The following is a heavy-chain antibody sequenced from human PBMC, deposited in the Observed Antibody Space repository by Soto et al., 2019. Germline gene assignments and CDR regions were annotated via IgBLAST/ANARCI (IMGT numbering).Heavy chain of an antibody. Sequence: PGGSLRLSCAASGFTFSSSAMSWVRQAPGKGLEWVSATTASGYTADYADSVKGRFTISRDNSKNTLYLQMNSLSAEDTATYYCAKDLRFRRLNADYPDTWGQGTLVTVSS. CDR3: AKDLRFRRLNADYPDT. CDR1: GFTFSSSA. CDR2: TTASGYTA. D-gene: IGHD4-17*01. J-gene: IGHJ5*02. V-gene: IGHV3-23*01.